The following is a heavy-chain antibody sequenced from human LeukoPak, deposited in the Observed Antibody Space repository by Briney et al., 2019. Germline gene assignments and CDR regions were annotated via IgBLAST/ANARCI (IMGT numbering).Heavy chain of an antibody. V-gene: IGHV3-30*02. D-gene: IGHD1-1*01. J-gene: IGHJ6*03. CDR1: GFKFSQYG. CDR3: AKDQKLSLPRDDHGDFYYYYYYMDV. Sequence: GGSLRLSCVTSGFKFSQYGLHWVRQAPGKGLEWVAVIRSGGSDKYYADSVKGRFTISRDNSKNALYLQMNSLRAEDTAVYYCAKDQKLSLPRDDHGDFYYYYYYMDVWGRGTTVTVSS. CDR2: IRSGGSDK.